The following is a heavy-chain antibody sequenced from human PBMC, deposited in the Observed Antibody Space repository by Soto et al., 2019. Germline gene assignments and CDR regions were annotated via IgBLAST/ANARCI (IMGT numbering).Heavy chain of an antibody. V-gene: IGHV4-39*01. CDR2: IYYSGST. CDR1: GGSISTSCYS. D-gene: IGHD3-22*01. CDR3: ARNSYYYDSSGYYYVGPYYYYGMDV. Sequence: SETLSLTRTVSGGSISTSCYSWGWLRQPPGKGLEWMGGIYYSGSTYYNPSLKSRVTISVDTSKNQFSLKLSSVTAADTALYYCARNSYYYDSSGYYYVGPYYYYGMDVWGQGTTVTVSS. J-gene: IGHJ6*02.